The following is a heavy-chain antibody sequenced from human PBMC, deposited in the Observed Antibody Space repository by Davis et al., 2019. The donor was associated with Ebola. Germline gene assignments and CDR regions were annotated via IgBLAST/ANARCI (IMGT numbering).Heavy chain of an antibody. D-gene: IGHD6-19*01. CDR1: GGSISSSSYY. CDR2: ISYDGINK. J-gene: IGHJ3*02. V-gene: IGHV3-30*18. Sequence: LSLTCTVSGGSISSSSYYWGWVRQAPGKGLEWVAVISYDGINKYYADSVKGRFTISRDNSKNTLYLQMNSLRAEDTAVYYCAKGGYTSGKDAFDIWGQGTMVTVSS. CDR3: AKGGYTSGKDAFDI.